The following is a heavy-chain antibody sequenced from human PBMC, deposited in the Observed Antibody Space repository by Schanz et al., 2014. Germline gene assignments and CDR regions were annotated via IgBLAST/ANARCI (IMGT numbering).Heavy chain of an antibody. CDR1: GYTFIDYY. D-gene: IGHD3-10*01. Sequence: QVQLVQSGAEVKNPGASVKVSCKASGYTFIDYYMHWVRQAPGQGLEWVGWIDPNGGATNHAQMLQGRVTMTRDTSISTAYMELSRLKSDDTAVYYCARALFGSGHGDVWGQGTTVTVSS. V-gene: IGHV1-2*02. CDR2: IDPNGGAT. J-gene: IGHJ6*02. CDR3: ARALFGSGHGDV.